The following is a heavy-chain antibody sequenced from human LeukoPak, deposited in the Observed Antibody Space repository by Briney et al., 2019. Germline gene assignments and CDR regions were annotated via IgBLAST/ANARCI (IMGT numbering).Heavy chain of an antibody. Sequence: GGSLRLSCAASGFTFSSYAMHWVRQAPGKGLEWVAVISYDGSNKYYADSVKGRYTISRDNSKNTLYLQMNSLRAEDTAVYYCAKDGPRGVPAFDYWGQGTLVTVSS. J-gene: IGHJ4*02. CDR1: GFTFSSYA. CDR2: ISYDGSNK. CDR3: AKDGPRGVPAFDY. D-gene: IGHD2-2*01. V-gene: IGHV3-30*04.